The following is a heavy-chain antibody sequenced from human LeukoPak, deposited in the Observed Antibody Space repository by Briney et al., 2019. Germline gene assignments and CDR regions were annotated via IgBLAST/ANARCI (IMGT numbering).Heavy chain of an antibody. CDR1: GFTFSDYY. Sequence: GGSLRLSCAASGFTFSDYYMSWIRQAPGKGLEWVSYISSSGSTIYYAASVKGRFTISRDNAKNSLYLQMNSLRAEDTAVYYCARVGSSSWSTNDAFDIWGQGTMVTVSS. D-gene: IGHD6-13*01. J-gene: IGHJ3*02. CDR3: ARVGSSSWSTNDAFDI. V-gene: IGHV3-11*01. CDR2: ISSSGSTI.